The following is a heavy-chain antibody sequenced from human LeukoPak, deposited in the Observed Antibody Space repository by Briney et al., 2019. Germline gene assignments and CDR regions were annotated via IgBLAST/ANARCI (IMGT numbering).Heavy chain of an antibody. CDR1: GYSFTSYW. CDR2: IYPGDSET. J-gene: IGHJ2*01. Sequence: GESLKISCKGSGYSFTSYWIGWVRQMPGKGLEWMGIIYPGDSETTYSPTFQGQVTISADKSINTAYLQWSSLKASDTAMYYCARPSPDTSSWYTSSSGWSFDLWGRGTLVTVSS. V-gene: IGHV5-51*01. D-gene: IGHD6-13*01. CDR3: ARPSPDTSSWYTSSSGWSFDL.